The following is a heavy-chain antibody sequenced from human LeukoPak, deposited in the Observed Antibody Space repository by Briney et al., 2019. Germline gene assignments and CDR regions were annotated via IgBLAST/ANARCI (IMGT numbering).Heavy chain of an antibody. CDR1: GFTFGSYS. CDR3: AKGSSASCYSSVNF. J-gene: IGHJ4*02. V-gene: IGHV3-23*01. D-gene: IGHD2-15*01. CDR2: ISGSGDST. Sequence: GGSVRLSCAGSGFTFGSYSMSWVRQAPGKGLEWVSVISGSGDSTFYTDFLKGRFTISRDDSKNTLYLQMSSLRADDTAVYYCAKGSSASCYSSVNFWGEGTLVTVSS.